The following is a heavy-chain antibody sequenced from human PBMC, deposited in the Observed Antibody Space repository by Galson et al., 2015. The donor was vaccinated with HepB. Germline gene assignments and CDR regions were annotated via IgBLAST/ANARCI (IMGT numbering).Heavy chain of an antibody. D-gene: IGHD5-18*01. V-gene: IGHV4-61*02. CDR2: IYTSGST. CDR3: ACVDTAMVHRPRANDY. J-gene: IGHJ4*02. CDR1: GGSISSGSYY. Sequence: TLSLTCTVSGGSISSGSYYWSWIRQPAGKGLEWIGRIYTSGSTDYNPSLKSRVTMSVDTSKNQFSLKLSSVTAADTAVYYCACVDTAMVHRPRANDYWGQGTLVTVSS.